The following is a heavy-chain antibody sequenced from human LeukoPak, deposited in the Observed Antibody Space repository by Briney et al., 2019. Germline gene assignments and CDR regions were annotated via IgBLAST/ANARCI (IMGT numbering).Heavy chain of an antibody. CDR1: GFTFSSYA. V-gene: IGHV3-30-3*01. Sequence: PGGSLRLSCAASGFTFSSYAMHWVRQAPGKGLEWVAVISYDGSNKYYADSVKGRFTISRDNAKNTLYLQMNSLRAEDTAVYYCAQGDYYDSSGYSFYWGQGTLVTVSS. CDR3: AQGDYYDSSGYSFY. D-gene: IGHD3-22*01. CDR2: ISYDGSNK. J-gene: IGHJ4*02.